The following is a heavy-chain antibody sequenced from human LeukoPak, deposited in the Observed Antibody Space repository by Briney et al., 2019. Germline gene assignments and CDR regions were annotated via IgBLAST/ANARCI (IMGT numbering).Heavy chain of an antibody. CDR1: GGSIISYF. Sequence: PSETLSLTCTVSGGSIISYFWSWSRQPPGKGPEWIGYIFDSGTTNYNPSTNYNPSLKSRVTVSLDTSKNHFSLKLSSVTAADTAVYFCARGGVTTIAQYDYWSQGILVTVSS. J-gene: IGHJ4*02. CDR2: IFDSGTTNYNPST. D-gene: IGHD5-12*01. V-gene: IGHV4-59*01. CDR3: ARGGVTTIAQYDY.